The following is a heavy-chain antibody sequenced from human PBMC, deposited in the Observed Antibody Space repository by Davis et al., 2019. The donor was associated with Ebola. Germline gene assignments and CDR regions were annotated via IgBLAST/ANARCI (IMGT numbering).Heavy chain of an antibody. CDR3: ATGVYKQHYYYYYYMDV. Sequence: ASVKVSCKVSGYTLTELSMHWVRQAPGKGLEWMGGFDPEDGETIYAQKFQGRVTMTEDTSTDTAYMELSSLRSEDTAVYYCATGVYKQHYYYYYYMDVWGKGTTVTVSS. CDR1: GYTLTELS. V-gene: IGHV1-24*01. D-gene: IGHD5/OR15-5a*01. CDR2: FDPEDGET. J-gene: IGHJ6*03.